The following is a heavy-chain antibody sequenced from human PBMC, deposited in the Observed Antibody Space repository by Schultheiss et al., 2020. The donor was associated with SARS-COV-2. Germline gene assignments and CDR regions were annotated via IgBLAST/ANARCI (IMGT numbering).Heavy chain of an antibody. CDR1: GFSLSTSGVG. Sequence: SGPTLVKPTQTLTLTCTFSGFSLSTSGVGVGWIRQPPGKALEWLALIYWDDDKRYSTSLKSRLTISKDTSKSQVVLTMTNMDPVDTATYYCAHNYRGYSYGYGAFDIWGQGTMVTVSS. V-gene: IGHV2-5*02. CDR2: IYWDDDK. D-gene: IGHD5-18*01. CDR3: AHNYRGYSYGYGAFDI. J-gene: IGHJ3*02.